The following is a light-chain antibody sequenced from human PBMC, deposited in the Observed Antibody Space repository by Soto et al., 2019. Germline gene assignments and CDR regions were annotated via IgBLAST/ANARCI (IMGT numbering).Light chain of an antibody. J-gene: IGLJ3*02. V-gene: IGLV1-44*01. CDR1: YSNIGSNF. CDR3: SSWDDSLDGPV. Sequence: QSVLTQPPSASATPGQTVTISCSGRYSNIGSNFVSWYQRLPGTAPKLLIYSINQRPSGVPDRFSGSKSGTSASLTIRGLQSEDEADYFCSSWDDSLDGPVFGGGTQLTVL. CDR2: SIN.